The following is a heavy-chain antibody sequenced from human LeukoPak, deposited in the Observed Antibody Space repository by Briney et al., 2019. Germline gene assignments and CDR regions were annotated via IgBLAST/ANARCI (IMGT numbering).Heavy chain of an antibody. Sequence: EASVKVSCKASGYTFTSYGISWVRQAPGQGLEWMGWISAYNGNTNYAQKLQGRVTMTTDTSTSTAYMELRSLRSDDTAVYYCARDAGIVVVPAAIGDDAFDIWGQGTMVTVSS. J-gene: IGHJ3*02. CDR2: ISAYNGNT. D-gene: IGHD2-2*02. CDR1: GYTFTSYG. V-gene: IGHV1-18*01. CDR3: ARDAGIVVVPAAIGDDAFDI.